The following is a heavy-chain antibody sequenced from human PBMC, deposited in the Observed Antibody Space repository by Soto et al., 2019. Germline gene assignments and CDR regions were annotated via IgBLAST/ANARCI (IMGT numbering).Heavy chain of an antibody. CDR3: ARDSRNLEF. V-gene: IGHV3-23*01. J-gene: IGHJ4*01. CDR2: ISGVSVTS. Sequence: GTLRLSGAASVFSLSSYIMSWVRQGPGKGLEWVSSISGVSVTSYYADSVNGRFTISRDNSRSLLFLQLNSLGADDTAIYYCARDSRNLEFWGPGTLVTVSS. CDR1: VFSLSSYI.